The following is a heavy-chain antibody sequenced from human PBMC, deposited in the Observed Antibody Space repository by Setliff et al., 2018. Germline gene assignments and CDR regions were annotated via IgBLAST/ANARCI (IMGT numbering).Heavy chain of an antibody. Sequence: SVKVSCKAFGGTFSSYAISWVRQAPGQGLEWMGGIIPIFGTANYAQKFQGRVTITADESTSTAYMELSSLRSEDTAVYYCARDGDNYYDSSGYYLNHAFDIWGQGTMVTVSS. CDR1: GGTFSSYA. CDR2: IIPIFGTA. D-gene: IGHD3-22*01. CDR3: ARDGDNYYDSSGYYLNHAFDI. V-gene: IGHV1-69*13. J-gene: IGHJ3*02.